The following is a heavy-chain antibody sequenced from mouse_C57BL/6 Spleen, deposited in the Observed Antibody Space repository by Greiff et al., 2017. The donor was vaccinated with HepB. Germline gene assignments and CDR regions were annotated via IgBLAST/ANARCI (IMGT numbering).Heavy chain of an antibody. V-gene: IGHV5-6*01. Sequence: EVQWVESGGDLVKPGGSLKLSCAASGFTFSSYGMSWVRQTPDKRLEWVATISSGGSYTYYPDSVKGRFTISRDNAKNTLYLQMSSLKSEDTAMYYCASPSYGSSHYFDYWGQGTTLTVSS. CDR1: GFTFSSYG. D-gene: IGHD1-1*01. CDR3: ASPSYGSSHYFDY. CDR2: ISSGGSYT. J-gene: IGHJ2*01.